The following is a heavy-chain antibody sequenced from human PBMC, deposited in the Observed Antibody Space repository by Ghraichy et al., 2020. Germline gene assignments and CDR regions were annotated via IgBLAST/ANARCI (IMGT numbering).Heavy chain of an antibody. Sequence: SETLSLTCTVSGYSISSGYYWGWIRQPPGKGLEWIGSIYHSGSTYYNPSLKSRVTISVDTSKNQFSLKLSSVTAADTAVYYCARGVVVINHDAFDIWGQGTMVTVSS. V-gene: IGHV4-38-2*02. D-gene: IGHD3-22*01. CDR3: ARGVVVINHDAFDI. J-gene: IGHJ3*02. CDR1: GYSISSGYY. CDR2: IYHSGST.